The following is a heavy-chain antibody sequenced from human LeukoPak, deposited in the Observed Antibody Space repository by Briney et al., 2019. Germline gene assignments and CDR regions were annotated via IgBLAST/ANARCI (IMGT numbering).Heavy chain of an antibody. CDR3: AKGLSYSYGSGSYRSAWDV. CDR1: GFAFSSYG. J-gene: IGHJ6*04. D-gene: IGHD3-10*01. V-gene: IGHV3-23*01. Sequence: GGSLRLSCAASGFAFSSYGMSWVRQAPGKGLEWVSAISGSGGSTYYADSVKGRFTISRDNSKNTLYLQMNSLRAEDTAVYYCAKGLSYSYGSGSYRSAWDVWGKGTTVTVSS. CDR2: ISGSGGST.